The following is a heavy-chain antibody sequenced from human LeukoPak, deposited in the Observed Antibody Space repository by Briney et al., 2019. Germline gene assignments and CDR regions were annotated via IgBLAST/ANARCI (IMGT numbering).Heavy chain of an antibody. CDR1: GFTFSSYS. Sequence: GGSLRLSCAASGFTFSSYSMNWVRQAPGKGLEWVSYISSSSTIYYADSVKGRFTISRDNAKNSLYLQMNSLRDEDTAVYYCARDNRRVEALFDYWGQGTLVTVSS. CDR2: ISSSSTI. J-gene: IGHJ4*02. V-gene: IGHV3-48*02. D-gene: IGHD1-14*01. CDR3: ARDNRRVEALFDY.